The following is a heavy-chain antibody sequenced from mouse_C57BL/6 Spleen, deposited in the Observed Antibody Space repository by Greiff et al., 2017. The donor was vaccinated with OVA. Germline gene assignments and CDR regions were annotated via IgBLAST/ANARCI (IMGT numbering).Heavy chain of an antibody. Sequence: VQLQQPGAELVKPGASVKMSCKASGYTFTSYWITWVKQRPGQGLEWIGDIYPGSGSTNYNEKFKSKATLTVDTSSSTAYMQLSSLTSEDSAVYYCARESYYYGSSPYYFDYWGQGTTLTVSS. CDR2: IYPGSGST. D-gene: IGHD1-1*01. J-gene: IGHJ2*01. CDR3: ARESYYYGSSPYYFDY. CDR1: GYTFTSYW. V-gene: IGHV1-55*01.